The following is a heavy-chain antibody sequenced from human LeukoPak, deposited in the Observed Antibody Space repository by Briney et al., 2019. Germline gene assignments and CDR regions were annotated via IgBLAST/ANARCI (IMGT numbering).Heavy chain of an antibody. CDR3: ARGDGLRWFGEYPTYYFDY. V-gene: IGHV4-61*02. Sequence: SETLSLTCTVSGGSISSGSCYWSWIRQPAGKGLEWIGRLYTSGSTNYNPSIKSRVTMSLDTSKNQFSLKLSSVTAADTAVYYCARGDGLRWFGEYPTYYFDYWGQGTLVTVSS. D-gene: IGHD3-10*01. J-gene: IGHJ4*02. CDR2: LYTSGST. CDR1: GGSISSGSCY.